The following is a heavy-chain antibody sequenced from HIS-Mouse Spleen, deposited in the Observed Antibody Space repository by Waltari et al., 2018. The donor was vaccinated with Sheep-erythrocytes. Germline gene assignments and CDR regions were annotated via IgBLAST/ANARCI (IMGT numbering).Heavy chain of an antibody. CDR3: AQTGATTPHFDY. D-gene: IGHD1-26*01. J-gene: IGHJ4*02. V-gene: IGHV1-69*04. CDR2: IIPILGIA. Sequence: QVQLVQSGAEVKKPGSSVKVSCKASGGSFSRLAISWVRQAPGQGLEWMGRIIPILGIANYAQKFQGRVTITADKSTSTAYMELSSLRSEDTAVYYCAQTGATTPHFDYWGQGTLVTVSS. CDR1: GGSFSRLA.